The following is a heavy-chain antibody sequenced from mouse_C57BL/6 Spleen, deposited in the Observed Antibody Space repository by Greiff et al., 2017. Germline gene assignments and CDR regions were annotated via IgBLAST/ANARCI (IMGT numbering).Heavy chain of an antibody. J-gene: IGHJ2*01. CDR1: GYAFTNYL. D-gene: IGHD1-1*01. V-gene: IGHV1-54*01. Sequence: VQLQQSGAELVRPGTSVKVSCKASGYAFTNYLIEWVKQRPGQGLEWIGVINPGSGGTNYNEKFKGKATLTADKSSSTAYMQLSSLTSEDSAVYFCARGDYGNDYWGQGTTLTVSS. CDR2: INPGSGGT. CDR3: ARGDYGNDY.